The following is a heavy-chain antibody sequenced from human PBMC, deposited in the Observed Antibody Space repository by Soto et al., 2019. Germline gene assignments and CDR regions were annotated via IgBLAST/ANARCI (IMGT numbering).Heavy chain of an antibody. V-gene: IGHV4-59*01. Sequence: QVQLQESGPGLVKPSETLSLTCTVSGGSISSYYWSWIRQPPGKGLEWIGYIYYSGSTNYNPSLKSRVTXXXXXXXXXXXXXXXXXXXXXXXVYYCARAATYDILTGYYRDYWGQGTLVTVSS. CDR3: ARAATYDILTGYYRDY. CDR2: IYYSGST. CDR1: GGSISSYY. J-gene: IGHJ4*02. D-gene: IGHD3-9*01.